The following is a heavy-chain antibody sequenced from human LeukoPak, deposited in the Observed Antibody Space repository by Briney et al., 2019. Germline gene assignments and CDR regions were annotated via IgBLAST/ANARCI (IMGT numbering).Heavy chain of an antibody. J-gene: IGHJ3*02. D-gene: IGHD3-22*01. CDR1: GFTFSSSG. V-gene: IGHV3-30*03. CDR2: ISYDGSNK. Sequence: PGGSLRLSCAASGFTFSSSGMHWVRQAPGKGLEWVAVISYDGSNKYYADSVKGRFTISRDTSKNTLYLLMNSLRAEDTAVYYCARAGGITMIRGLKVLDAFDIWGQGTPVTVSS. CDR3: ARAGGITMIRGLKVLDAFDI.